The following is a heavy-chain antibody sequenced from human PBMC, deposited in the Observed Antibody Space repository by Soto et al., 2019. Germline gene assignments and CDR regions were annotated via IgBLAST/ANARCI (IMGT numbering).Heavy chain of an antibody. CDR1: GCTFSSYS. J-gene: IGHJ6*02. CDR2: ISSSSSTI. Sequence: GGSLRLSWAASGCTFSSYSMNWVRQAPGKGLEWVSYISSSSSTIYYADSVKGRFTISRDNAKNSLYLQMNSLRDEDTAVYYCASFSYGDDDYYYYGMDVWGQGTTVTVSS. CDR3: ASFSYGDDDYYYYGMDV. D-gene: IGHD4-17*01. V-gene: IGHV3-48*02.